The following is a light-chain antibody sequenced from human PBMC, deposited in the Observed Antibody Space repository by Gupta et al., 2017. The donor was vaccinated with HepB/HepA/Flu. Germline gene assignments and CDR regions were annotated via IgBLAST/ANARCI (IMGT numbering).Light chain of an antibody. CDR1: SSDIGTYDL. Sequence: QSALTQPASVSGSPGQSITISCTGTSSDIGTYDLVSWYQQHPGKAPKLMIYEVTKRPSGVSNRFSGSKSGNRASLTISGLQAEDEADYYCGAYGGIVSMVVFGGGTKLTVL. CDR3: GAYGGIVSMVV. CDR2: EVT. J-gene: IGLJ2*01. V-gene: IGLV2-23*02.